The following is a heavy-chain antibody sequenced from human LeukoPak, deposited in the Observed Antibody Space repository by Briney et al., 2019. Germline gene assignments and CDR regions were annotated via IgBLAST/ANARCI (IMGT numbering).Heavy chain of an antibody. D-gene: IGHD6-13*01. CDR3: ARSSIAAAGRGGTMDV. V-gene: IGHV1-18*01. CDR2: ISAYNGNT. Sequence: ASVKVSCKASGYTFTSYGISWVRQAPGQGLEWMGWISAYNGNTNYAQKLQGRVTMTTDTSTSTAYMELRSLRSDDTAVYYCARSSIAAAGRGGTMDVWGQGTTVTVSS. J-gene: IGHJ6*02. CDR1: GYTFTSYG.